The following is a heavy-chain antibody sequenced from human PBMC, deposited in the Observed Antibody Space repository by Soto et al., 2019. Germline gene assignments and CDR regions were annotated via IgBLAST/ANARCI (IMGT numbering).Heavy chain of an antibody. CDR3: ARRRYCGVDCYNKFYYGMDV. Sequence: QVQLVQSGAEVRKPGSSVEVSCMASGSTFSSYTVNWVRQAPGQGLEWIGRIIPVLGVTHYARRFQGRVTTNAERSRKTADMELTSLTSEDTAVYYCARRRYCGVDCYNKFYYGMDVWGQGTTVTVSS. CDR1: GSTFSSYT. CDR2: IIPVLGVT. V-gene: IGHV1-69*02. D-gene: IGHD2-21*02. J-gene: IGHJ6*02.